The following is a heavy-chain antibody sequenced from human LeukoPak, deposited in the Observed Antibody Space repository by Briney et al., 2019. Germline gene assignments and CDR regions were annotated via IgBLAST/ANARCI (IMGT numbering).Heavy chain of an antibody. Sequence: SETLSPTCTVSGGSISSYYWSWIRQPPGKGLEWIGYIYYSGSTNYNPSLKSRVTISVDTSKNQFSLKLSSVTAADTAVYYCARLIHDYGDYFDYWGQGTLVTVSS. CDR3: ARLIHDYGDYFDY. D-gene: IGHD4-17*01. V-gene: IGHV4-59*01. J-gene: IGHJ4*02. CDR2: IYYSGST. CDR1: GGSISSYY.